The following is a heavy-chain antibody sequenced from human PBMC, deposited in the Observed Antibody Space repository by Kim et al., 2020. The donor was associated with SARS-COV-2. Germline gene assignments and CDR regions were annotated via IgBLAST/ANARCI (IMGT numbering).Heavy chain of an antibody. D-gene: IGHD4-17*01. J-gene: IGHJ4*02. CDR3: TRTTGSGYYVD. Sequence: GGSLRLSCAASGFTFSNHWMHWVRQAPGKGLVWVSRVKGDGSSTSYADSVKGRFTISRDNAKNTLYLQMNSLGVEDTAVYYCTRTTGSGYYVDWGQGTLVTVSS. CDR2: VKGDGSST. CDR1: GFTFSNHW. V-gene: IGHV3-74*01.